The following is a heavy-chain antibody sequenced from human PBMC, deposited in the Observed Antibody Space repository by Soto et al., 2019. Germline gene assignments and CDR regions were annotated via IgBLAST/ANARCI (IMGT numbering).Heavy chain of an antibody. V-gene: IGHV3-23*01. CDR1: GFFFSSYT. CDR3: AKARDQQWVRLPFNY. Sequence: EVQLLESGGGLVQPGGSLRLSCVGSGFFFSSYTMTWVRQAPGKGLEWVSSFSATSENTYYADSVRGRFTISRDNSKNTHFLEMNSLPAEDTAMYYCAKARDQQWVRLPFNYWGQGIPFLVSS. D-gene: IGHD6-19*01. CDR2: FSATSENT. J-gene: IGHJ4*02.